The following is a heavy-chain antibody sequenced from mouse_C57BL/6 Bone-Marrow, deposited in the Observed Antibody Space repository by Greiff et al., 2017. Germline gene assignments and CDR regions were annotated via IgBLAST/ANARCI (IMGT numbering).Heavy chain of an antibody. Sequence: EVKVVESGGGLVKPGGSLKLSCAASGFTFSSYAMSWVRQTPEKRLEWVATISDGGSYTYYPDNVKGRFTISRDNAKNNLYLQMSHLKSEDTAMYYCARDHYGSSPWFAYWGQGTLVTVSA. V-gene: IGHV5-4*01. CDR3: ARDHYGSSPWFAY. D-gene: IGHD1-1*01. CDR2: ISDGGSYT. CDR1: GFTFSSYA. J-gene: IGHJ3*01.